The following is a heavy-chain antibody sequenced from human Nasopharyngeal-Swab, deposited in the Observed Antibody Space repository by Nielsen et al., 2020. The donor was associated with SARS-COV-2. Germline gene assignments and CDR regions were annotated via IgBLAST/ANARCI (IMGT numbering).Heavy chain of an antibody. V-gene: IGHV3-7*01. CDR3: ARDSEPGGGCYSLYYYNYYGMDV. D-gene: IGHD3-22*01. J-gene: IGHJ6*02. Sequence: VRQAPGKGLEWVANIKKDGSEKYYVDSVKGRFTISRDTAKNSLYLQMNSLRAEDTAVYYCARDSEPGGGCYSLYYYNYYGMDVWGQGTTVTVSS. CDR2: IKKDGSEK.